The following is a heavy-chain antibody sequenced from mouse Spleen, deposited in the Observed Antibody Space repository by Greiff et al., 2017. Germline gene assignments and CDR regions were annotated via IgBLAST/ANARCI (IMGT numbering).Heavy chain of an antibody. CDR2: IRNKANGYTT. D-gene: IGHD2-5*01. Sequence: EVKLVESGGGLVQPGGSLSLSCAASGFTFTDYYMSWVRQPPGKALEWLGFIRNKANGYTTEYSASVKGRFTISRDNSQSILYRQMKALRADDSATYYCARCVSNYRFYYAMDHWRQGTSITVSS. V-gene: IGHV7-3*01. J-gene: IGHJ4*01. CDR3: ARCVSNYRFYYAMDH. CDR1: GFTFTDYY.